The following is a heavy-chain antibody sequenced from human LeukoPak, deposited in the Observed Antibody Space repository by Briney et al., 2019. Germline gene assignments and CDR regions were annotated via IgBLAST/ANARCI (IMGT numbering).Heavy chain of an antibody. D-gene: IGHD3-10*01. J-gene: IGHJ6*03. Sequence: GGSLRLSCAAYGFTFDEYAMHWVRQAPGKGLEWVSGISWNSGSIGYADSVKGRFTISRDNAKNSLYLQMNSLRAEDTALYYCAKDKGTMVRGVILPDYYYYYMDVWGKGTTVTVSS. V-gene: IGHV3-9*01. CDR1: GFTFDEYA. CDR2: ISWNSGSI. CDR3: AKDKGTMVRGVILPDYYYYYMDV.